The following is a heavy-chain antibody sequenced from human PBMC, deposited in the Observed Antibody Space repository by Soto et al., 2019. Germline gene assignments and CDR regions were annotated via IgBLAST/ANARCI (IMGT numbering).Heavy chain of an antibody. CDR1: GFTFSNYG. D-gene: IGHD2-2*01. Sequence: ASVKVSCKASGFTFSNYGITWVRQAPGQGLEWMGWVSAYNRNTDMAQKFEDRVTLTTDTATQTAYLELRGLRSDDTAVYFCARERQYEPLLYWGQG. CDR3: ARERQYEPLLY. V-gene: IGHV1-18*04. CDR2: VSAYNRNT. J-gene: IGHJ4*02.